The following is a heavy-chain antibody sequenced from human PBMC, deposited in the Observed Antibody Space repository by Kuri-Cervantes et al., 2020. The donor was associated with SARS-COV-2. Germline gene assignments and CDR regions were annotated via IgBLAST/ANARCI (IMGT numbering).Heavy chain of an antibody. CDR2: ISGSGGST. Sequence: GESLKISCAASGFTFSSYAMSWVRQAPGKGLEWVSAISGSGGSTYYADSVKGRFTISRDNSKNTLYLQMNSLRAEDTAVYYCAKDGGITIFGVIPPDDAFDIWGQGTMVTVSS. V-gene: IGHV3-23*01. J-gene: IGHJ3*02. D-gene: IGHD3-3*01. CDR3: AKDGGITIFGVIPPDDAFDI. CDR1: GFTFSSYA.